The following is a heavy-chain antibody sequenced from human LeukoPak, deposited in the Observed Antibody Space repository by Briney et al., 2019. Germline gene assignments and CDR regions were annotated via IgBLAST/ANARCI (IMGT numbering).Heavy chain of an antibody. CDR2: IYTSGST. Sequence: SEALSLTCTVSGGSISSYYWSWVRQPAGKGLEWIGRIYTSGSTNYNPSLKSRVTMSVDTSKHQFSLKLSSVTAADTAVYYCARAGVAAAGTWVDYWGQGTLVTVSS. V-gene: IGHV4-4*07. D-gene: IGHD6-13*01. CDR1: GGSISSYY. CDR3: ARAGVAAAGTWVDY. J-gene: IGHJ4*02.